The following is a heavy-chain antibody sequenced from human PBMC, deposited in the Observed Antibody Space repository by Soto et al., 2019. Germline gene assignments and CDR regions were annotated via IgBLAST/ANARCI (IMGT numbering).Heavy chain of an antibody. J-gene: IGHJ4*02. CDR1: GGSISSGGYY. V-gene: IGHV4-31*03. Sequence: SETLSLTGTVSGGSISSGGYYLSWIRQHPWNGLEWILYIYYSGSTYYNPSLKSRVTISLDTSKNQFSLKLSSVTAADTAVYYCARESVHDYSNYGPTLTTGAYFDYWGQGTLVTVSS. CDR3: ARESVHDYSNYGPTLTTGAYFDY. CDR2: IYYSGST. D-gene: IGHD4-4*01.